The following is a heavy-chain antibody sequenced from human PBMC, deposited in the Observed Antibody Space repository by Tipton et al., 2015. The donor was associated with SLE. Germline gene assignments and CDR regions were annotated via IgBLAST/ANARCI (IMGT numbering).Heavy chain of an antibody. CDR1: GGSFSGYY. CDR2: IYYSGST. Sequence: TLSLTCAVYGGSFSGYYWSWIRQPPGKGLEWIGYIYYSGSTNYNPSLKSRVTISVDTSKNQFSLKLSSVTAADTAVYYCARDSQTYYDFWSGYYTNYYYYMDVWGKGTTVTVSS. J-gene: IGHJ6*03. V-gene: IGHV4-59*01. CDR3: ARDSQTYYDFWSGYYTNYYYYMDV. D-gene: IGHD3-3*01.